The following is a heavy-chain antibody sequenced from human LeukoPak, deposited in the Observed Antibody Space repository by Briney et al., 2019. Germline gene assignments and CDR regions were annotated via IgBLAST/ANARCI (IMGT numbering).Heavy chain of an antibody. CDR1: GGSISSYY. V-gene: IGHV4-4*07. Sequence: PSETLSLTCTVSGGSISSYYWNWIRQPAGKGLDWIGRIYTSGSTNYNPSLKSRVTISVDTSKNQCSLRLSSVTAADTAVYYCARGAVYCDILTGYSQKYFDYWGQGTLVTVSS. J-gene: IGHJ4*02. D-gene: IGHD3-9*01. CDR2: IYTSGST. CDR3: ARGAVYCDILTGYSQKYFDY.